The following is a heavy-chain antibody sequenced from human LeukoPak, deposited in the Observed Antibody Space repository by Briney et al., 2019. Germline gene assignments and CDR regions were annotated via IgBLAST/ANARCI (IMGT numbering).Heavy chain of an antibody. CDR2: IYYSEST. CDR3: AGWGGDAFDI. CDR1: GGSISSGGYY. Sequence: SETLSLTCTVSGGSISSGGYYWSWIRQHPGKGLEWIGYIYYSESTYYNPSLRSRVTVSVDTSKNQFSLKLSSVTAADTAVYYCAGWGGDAFDIWGQGTMVTVSS. V-gene: IGHV4-31*03. D-gene: IGHD3-16*01. J-gene: IGHJ3*02.